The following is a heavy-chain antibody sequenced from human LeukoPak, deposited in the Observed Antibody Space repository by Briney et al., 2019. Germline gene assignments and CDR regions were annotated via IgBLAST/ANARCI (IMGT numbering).Heavy chain of an antibody. V-gene: IGHV4-34*01. D-gene: IGHD3-22*01. CDR3: ARASSGYYYPSDY. CDR2: INHSGST. CDR1: GGSFSGYY. J-gene: IGHJ4*02. Sequence: PSETLSLTCAVYGGSFSGYYWSWIRQPPGKGLEWIGEINHSGSTNYNPSLKSRVTISVDTSKNQFSLKLSSVTAADTAVYYCARASSGYYYPSDYWGQGTLVTVSS.